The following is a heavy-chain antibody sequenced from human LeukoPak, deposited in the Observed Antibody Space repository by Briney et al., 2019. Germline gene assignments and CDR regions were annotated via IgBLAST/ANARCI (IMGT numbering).Heavy chain of an antibody. CDR1: GFTFSSYA. D-gene: IGHD3-16*01. Sequence: GGSLRLSCAASGFTFSSYAMSWVRQAPGKGLEWVANIKQDGSEKYYVDSVKGRFTISRDNAKNSLYLQMNSLRADDTAVYYCAREDVISPYYFDYWGQGTLVTVSS. CDR3: AREDVISPYYFDY. J-gene: IGHJ4*02. CDR2: IKQDGSEK. V-gene: IGHV3-7*01.